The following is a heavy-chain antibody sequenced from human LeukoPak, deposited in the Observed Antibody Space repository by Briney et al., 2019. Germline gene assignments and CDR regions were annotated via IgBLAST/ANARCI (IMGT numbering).Heavy chain of an antibody. J-gene: IGHJ4*02. CDR1: GFTFSSYG. Sequence: RPGGSLRLSCAASGFTFSSYGMHWVRQAPGKGLEWVAVISYDGSNKYYADSVKGRFTISRDNSKNTLYLQMNSLRAEDTAVYYCAKYSGSSCFDYWGQGTLVTVSS. V-gene: IGHV3-30*18. CDR2: ISYDGSNK. CDR3: AKYSGSSCFDY. D-gene: IGHD1-26*01.